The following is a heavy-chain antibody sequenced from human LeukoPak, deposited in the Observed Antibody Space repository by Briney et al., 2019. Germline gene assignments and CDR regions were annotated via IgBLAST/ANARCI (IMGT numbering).Heavy chain of an antibody. V-gene: IGHV3-30*02. Sequence: GGSLRLSCAASGFTFNTYGLHWVRQAPGKGLEWVAFIRYDGRNKYYADSVKGRFTISRDNSKNTLCLQMNSLRAEDTAVYYCAKDETRKPYYYDPSGCSFDNWGQGTLVTVSS. D-gene: IGHD3-22*01. CDR2: IRYDGRNK. CDR3: AKDETRKPYYYDPSGCSFDN. CDR1: GFTFNTYG. J-gene: IGHJ4*02.